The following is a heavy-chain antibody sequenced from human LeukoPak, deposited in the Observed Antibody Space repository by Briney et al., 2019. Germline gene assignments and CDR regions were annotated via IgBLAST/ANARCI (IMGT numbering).Heavy chain of an antibody. CDR1: GFTFSGYA. CDR2: ISDSGGFT. Sequence: PGGSLRLSCAASGFTFSGYAMSWVRQAPGKGLKWVSAISDSGGFTYYAESVKGRFTISRDNSKNTVYLQMNRLRAEDTAVYYCAKEDLYTGMDVWGKGTTVTVSS. J-gene: IGHJ6*04. V-gene: IGHV3-23*01. CDR3: AKEDLYTGMDV. D-gene: IGHD4-11*01.